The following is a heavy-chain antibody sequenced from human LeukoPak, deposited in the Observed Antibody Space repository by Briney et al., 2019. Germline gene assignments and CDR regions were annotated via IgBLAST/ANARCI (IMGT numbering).Heavy chain of an antibody. CDR1: GGSFSGYY. Sequence: SETLSLTCAVYGGSFSGYYWSWIRQPPAKGLEWIGYIYYSGSTNYNPSLKSRVTISVDASNKQFSLRLSSVTAADTAVYYCARGSHPVTGTLGGYFDPWGQGTLVTVSS. CDR2: IYYSGST. D-gene: IGHD6-19*01. V-gene: IGHV4-59*08. J-gene: IGHJ4*02. CDR3: ARGSHPVTGTLGGYFDP.